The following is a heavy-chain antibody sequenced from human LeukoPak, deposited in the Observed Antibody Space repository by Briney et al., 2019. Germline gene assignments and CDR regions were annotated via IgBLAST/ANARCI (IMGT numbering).Heavy chain of an antibody. Sequence: SQTLSLTCTVSGGSISSGDYYWSWIRQPPGKGLEWIGYIYYSGSTYYNPSLKSRVTISVDTSKNQFSLKLSSVAAADTAVYYCARAESNVYQLLSYYYDSSGYFQHWGQGTLVTVSS. CDR2: IYYSGST. CDR3: ARAESNVYQLLSYYYDSSGYFQH. J-gene: IGHJ1*01. CDR1: GGSISSGDYY. D-gene: IGHD3-22*01. V-gene: IGHV4-30-4*01.